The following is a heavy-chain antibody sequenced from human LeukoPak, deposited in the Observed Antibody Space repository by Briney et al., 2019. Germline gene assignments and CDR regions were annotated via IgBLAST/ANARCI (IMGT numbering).Heavy chain of an antibody. CDR1: EFTFSSYW. CDR3: ARGYGDYVFIYYGMDV. V-gene: IGHV3-7*03. CDR2: IEQDGSET. Sequence: PGGSLRLSCAASEFTFSSYWMSWVRQAPGKGLEWVANIEQDGSETYYVDSLEGRFTISRDNAKNSLYLQMNSLRAEDTAVYYCARGYGDYVFIYYGMDVWGQGTTVTVSS. J-gene: IGHJ6*02. D-gene: IGHD4-17*01.